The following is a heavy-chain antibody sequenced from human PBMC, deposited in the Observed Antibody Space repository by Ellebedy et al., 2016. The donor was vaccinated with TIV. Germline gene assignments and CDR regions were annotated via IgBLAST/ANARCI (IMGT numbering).Heavy chain of an antibody. J-gene: IGHJ4*02. CDR3: AKGGWEDD. V-gene: IGHV3-23*01. D-gene: IGHD6-19*01. CDR1: GFAFSTYD. CDR2: LSSSGGNT. Sequence: GESLKISCAASGFAFSTYDMTWVRQAPGKGLEWVSALSSSGGNTYYADSVKGRFTISRDNSNATLYLQIDSLRAEDTAVYYCAKGGWEDDWGQGTLVTVSS.